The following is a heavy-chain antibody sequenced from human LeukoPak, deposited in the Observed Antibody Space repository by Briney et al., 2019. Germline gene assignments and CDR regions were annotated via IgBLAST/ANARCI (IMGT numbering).Heavy chain of an antibody. V-gene: IGHV3-30*18. J-gene: IGHJ4*02. CDR1: GFTFSSYG. CDR2: ISLDGSNK. Sequence: GGSLRLSCAASGFTFSSYGMHWVSQTPGKGLEWVALISLDGSNKDYAESVKGRFTISRDSSKNTLYLQMNSLRAEDTAVYYCAKDGEVSWFGPESYWGQGTLVAVSS. D-gene: IGHD3-10*01. CDR3: AKDGEVSWFGPESY.